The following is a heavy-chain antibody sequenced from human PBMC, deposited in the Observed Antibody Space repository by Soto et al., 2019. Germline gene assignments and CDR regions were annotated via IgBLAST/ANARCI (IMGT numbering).Heavy chain of an antibody. V-gene: IGHV5-10-1*01. Sequence: GESLKISCKGSGYSFTSYWISWVRQMPGKGLEWMGRIDPSDSYTNYSPSFQGHVTISADKSISTAYLQWSSLKASDTAMYYCASGDLTTVVSSFYCYGMDVWGQGTTVTVSS. D-gene: IGHD4-17*01. CDR1: GYSFTSYW. CDR3: ASGDLTTVVSSFYCYGMDV. J-gene: IGHJ6*02. CDR2: IDPSDSYT.